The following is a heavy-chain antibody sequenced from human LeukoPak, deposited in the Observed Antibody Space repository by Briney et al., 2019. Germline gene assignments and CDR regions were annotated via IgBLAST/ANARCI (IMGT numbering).Heavy chain of an antibody. V-gene: IGHV3-48*03. J-gene: IGHJ4*02. CDR3: ARDPYYGDYVV. Sequence: WFSYISSSGSTIYYADSVKGRFTISRDNAKNSLYLQMNSLRAEDTAVYYCARDPYYGDYVVWGQGTLATVSS. D-gene: IGHD4-17*01. CDR2: ISSSGSTI.